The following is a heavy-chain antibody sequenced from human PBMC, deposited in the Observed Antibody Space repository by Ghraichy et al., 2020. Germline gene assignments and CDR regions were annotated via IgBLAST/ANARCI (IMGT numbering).Heavy chain of an antibody. J-gene: IGHJ4*02. CDR2: INASGGRT. D-gene: IGHD2-8*02. Sequence: GSLRLSCAASGFTFSSYDMSWVRQAPGKGLEWVSVINASGGRTKYADSVKGRFTISRDNSKNTLYMQMNSLRAEDTAVYYCAPDCGGGCSFSYYFEYWGQGTLVTVSS. V-gene: IGHV3-23*01. CDR1: GFTFSSYD. CDR3: APDCGGGCSFSYYFEY.